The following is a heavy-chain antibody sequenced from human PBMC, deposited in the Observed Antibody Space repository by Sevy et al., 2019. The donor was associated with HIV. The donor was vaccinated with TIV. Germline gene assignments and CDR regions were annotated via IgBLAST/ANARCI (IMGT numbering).Heavy chain of an antibody. J-gene: IGHJ4*02. CDR1: GFSFTAYF. Sequence: NKRRASVKVSCEASGFSFTAYFIHWVRQAPGQGLEWMGWINPNSGGTNYAQKFQGRVTMTSDASISAAYMELTSLTSDDTAVYYCARDRFIFGSGPPDSWGQGTLVTVSS. V-gene: IGHV1-2*02. D-gene: IGHD2-15*01. CDR3: ARDRFIFGSGPPDS. CDR2: INPNSGGT.